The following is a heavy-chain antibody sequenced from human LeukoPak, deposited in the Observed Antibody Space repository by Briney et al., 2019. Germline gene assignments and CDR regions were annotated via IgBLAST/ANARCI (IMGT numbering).Heavy chain of an antibody. V-gene: IGHV1-46*01. D-gene: IGHD4-17*01. CDR2: INPSGGST. J-gene: IGHJ4*02. Sequence: GASAKVSCKASGYTFTSYYMHWVRQAPGQGLEWMGIINPSGGSTSYAQKFQGRVTMTRDMSTSTVYMELSSLRSEDTAVYYCARDQPQYGDYVTPLDYWGQGTLVTVSS. CDR1: GYTFTSYY. CDR3: ARDQPQYGDYVTPLDY.